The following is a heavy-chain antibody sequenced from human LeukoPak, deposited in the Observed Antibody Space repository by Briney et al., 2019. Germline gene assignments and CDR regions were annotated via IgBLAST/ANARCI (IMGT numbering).Heavy chain of an antibody. CDR3: ARGRPGVRGVISFRYYYYYMDV. D-gene: IGHD3-10*01. Sequence: ASVKVSCKASGYTFTSYGISWLRQAPGQGLEWMGWISAYNGNTNYAQKLQGRVTMTTDTSTSTAYMELRSLRSDDTAVYYCARGRPGVRGVISFRYYYYYMDVWGKGTTVTISS. V-gene: IGHV1-18*01. CDR2: ISAYNGNT. J-gene: IGHJ6*03. CDR1: GYTFTSYG.